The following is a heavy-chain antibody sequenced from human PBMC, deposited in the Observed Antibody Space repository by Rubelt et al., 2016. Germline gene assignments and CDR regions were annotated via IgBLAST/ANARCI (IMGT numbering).Heavy chain of an antibody. CDR2: IYPGDSDT. V-gene: IGHV5-51*01. J-gene: IGHJ4*02. D-gene: IGHD1-26*01. Sequence: EVQLVQSGAEVKKPGESLKISCTGSGYRFTSYWIGWVRQMPGKGLEWMGIIYPGDSDTRYSPSMQGRVTISAAKSTSTGYLQWGSLKASDTAMYYCARIVGAFYDFDYWGQGTLVTVSS. CDR3: ARIVGAFYDFDY. CDR1: GYRFTSYW.